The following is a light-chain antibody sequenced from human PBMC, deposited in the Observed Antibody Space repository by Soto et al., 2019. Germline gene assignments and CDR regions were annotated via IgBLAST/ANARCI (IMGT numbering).Light chain of an antibody. CDR2: GAS. CDR1: QSVSSN. J-gene: IGKJ3*01. V-gene: IGKV3-15*01. Sequence: DIVMTQSPATLSVSAGERVTISCRASQSVSSNLAWYQQKPGQAPNLLIYGASTRATGIPARFSGSGSGTDFTLTISSLQSEDFSIYYCQQYSNWPDTFGHGTNVDIK. CDR3: QQYSNWPDT.